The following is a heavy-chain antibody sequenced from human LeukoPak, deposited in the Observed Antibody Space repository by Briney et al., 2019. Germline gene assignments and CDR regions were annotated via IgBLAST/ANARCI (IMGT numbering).Heavy chain of an antibody. V-gene: IGHV3-23*01. Sequence: GGSLRLSCAASGFTFRSSAMSWVRQAPGKGLEWVSAVSGSGGSTYYADSVKGRFTISRDNYKNTLYLQMNSLRAEDTAVYYCAKDRSRWELVYYCAFDIWGQGTMVAVSS. CDR1: GFTFRSSA. J-gene: IGHJ3*02. D-gene: IGHD1-26*01. CDR2: VSGSGGST. CDR3: AKDRSRWELVYYCAFDI.